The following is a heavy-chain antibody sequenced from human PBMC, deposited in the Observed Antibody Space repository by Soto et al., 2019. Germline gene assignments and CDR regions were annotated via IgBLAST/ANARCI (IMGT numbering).Heavy chain of an antibody. CDR2: TLYSGRT. CDR3: SSRVTDAPT. Sequence: SETLSLTCSVSGASISSGWWTWVRQPPGKGLEWIGETLYSGRTNYNSSLNSRVTISIDKSKKQFSLNLSSVTAADTAVYYCSSRVTDAPTWGQGTLVTVSS. D-gene: IGHD3-10*01. J-gene: IGHJ5*02. CDR1: GASISSGW. V-gene: IGHV4-4*02.